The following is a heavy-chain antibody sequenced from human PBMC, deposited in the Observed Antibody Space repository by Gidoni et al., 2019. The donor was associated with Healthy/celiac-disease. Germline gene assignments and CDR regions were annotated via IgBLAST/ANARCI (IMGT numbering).Heavy chain of an antibody. CDR3: ARLSSTNWFDP. CDR2: IYYSGST. J-gene: IGHJ5*02. Sequence: QLQLQASGPGLVQPSETLSLTCTVSGGSISSSSYYWGWIRQPPGKGLEWIGSIYYSGSTYYNPSLKSRVTISVDTSKNQFSLKLSSVTAADTAVYYCARLSSTNWFDPWGQGTLVTVSS. D-gene: IGHD6-13*01. V-gene: IGHV4-39*01. CDR1: GGSISSSSYY.